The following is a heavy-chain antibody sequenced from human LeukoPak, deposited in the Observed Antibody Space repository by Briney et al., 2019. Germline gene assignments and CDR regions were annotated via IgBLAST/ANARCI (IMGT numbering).Heavy chain of an antibody. J-gene: IGHJ3*02. CDR3: ARQGWSGAFDI. Sequence: PSETLSLTCAVYGGSFSGYYWSWIRQPPGKGLEWVGEINHSGSTNYNPSPKSRVTISVDTSKNQFSLKLSSVTAADTAVYYCARQGWSGAFDIWGQGTMVTVSS. CDR2: INHSGST. D-gene: IGHD2-15*01. V-gene: IGHV4-34*01. CDR1: GGSFSGYY.